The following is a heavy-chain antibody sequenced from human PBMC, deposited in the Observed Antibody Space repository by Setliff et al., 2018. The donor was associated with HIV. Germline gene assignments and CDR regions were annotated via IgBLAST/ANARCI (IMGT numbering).Heavy chain of an antibody. Sequence: ASVKVSCKASGYTFRGYYMHWVRQAPGQGLEWMGRINPNSGDTNYAQTLQGRVTMTTDTSTSTAYMELRSLRSDDTAVYYCAREYYDFWSGYSDAFHIWGQGTMVTVSS. D-gene: IGHD3-3*01. CDR1: GYTFRGYY. V-gene: IGHV1-2*06. CDR3: AREYYDFWSGYSDAFHI. CDR2: INPNSGDT. J-gene: IGHJ3*02.